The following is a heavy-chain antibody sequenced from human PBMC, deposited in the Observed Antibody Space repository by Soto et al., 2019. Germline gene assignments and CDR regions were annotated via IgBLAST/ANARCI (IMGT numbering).Heavy chain of an antibody. CDR2: IVVGSGNI. Sequence: AAPVKVSCKAFVFTFTSSAMHRGSKAREQRLEWIGWIVVGSGNINYAQKFQERVTITRYMSTSTAYMELSSLRSEDTAVYYCAARGYCGGGSCYYGMDFWGQGTTVTV. D-gene: IGHD2-15*01. CDR3: AARGYCGGGSCYYGMDF. J-gene: IGHJ6*02. CDR1: VFTFTSSA. V-gene: IGHV1-58*02.